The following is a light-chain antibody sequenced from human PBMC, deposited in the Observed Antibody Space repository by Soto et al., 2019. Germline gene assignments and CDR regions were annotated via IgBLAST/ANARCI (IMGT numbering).Light chain of an antibody. Sequence: DIQLTQSPSSLSASVGDRVTVTCRASQGIRNYLAWYQQKPGSVPKLLIYAASSLQSGVPSRFSGSGSGTDFTLTINSLQPEDVATYYCQNYNSAPFTFGPGTKVEIK. CDR2: AAS. CDR1: QGIRNY. V-gene: IGKV1-27*01. J-gene: IGKJ3*01. CDR3: QNYNSAPFT.